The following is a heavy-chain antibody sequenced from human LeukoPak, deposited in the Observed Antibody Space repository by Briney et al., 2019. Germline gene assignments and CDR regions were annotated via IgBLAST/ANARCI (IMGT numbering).Heavy chain of an antibody. CDR2: IYYSGST. Sequence: WVRQAPGKGLEWIGSIYYSGSTYYNPSLESRVTISVDTSKNQFSLKLSSVTAADTAVYYCARGRYMVAAEAVATYYFDYWGQGTLVTVSS. V-gene: IGHV4-39*01. D-gene: IGHD5-12*01. CDR3: ARGRYMVAAEAVATYYFDY. J-gene: IGHJ4*02.